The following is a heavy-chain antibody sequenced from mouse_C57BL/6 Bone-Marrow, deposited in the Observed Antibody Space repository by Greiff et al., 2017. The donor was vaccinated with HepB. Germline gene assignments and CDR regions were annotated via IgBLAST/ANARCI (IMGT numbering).Heavy chain of an antibody. CDR3: ARRGLGLRGYFDY. CDR2: IDPSDSYT. J-gene: IGHJ2*01. V-gene: IGHV1-59*01. D-gene: IGHD3-1*01. CDR1: GYTFTSYW. Sequence: VQLQQPGAELVRPGTSVKLSCKASGYTFTSYWMHWVKQRPGQGLEWIGVIDPSDSYTNYNQKFKGKATLTVDTSSSTAYMQLSSLTSEDSAVYYCARRGLGLRGYFDYWGQGTTLTVSS.